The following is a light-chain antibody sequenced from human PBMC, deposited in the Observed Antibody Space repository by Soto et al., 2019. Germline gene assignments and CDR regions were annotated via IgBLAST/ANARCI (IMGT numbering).Light chain of an antibody. V-gene: IGKV3-11*01. CDR1: QSVGSS. Sequence: EIVLTQSPATLSLSPGERATLSCRASQSVGSSLAWYQQKPGQAPRLLIYHASNRAPGIPARFSGSGSGTDFTLTIRSLESEDFAVYYCLQRGDWPPLTFGQGTKVEIK. CDR3: LQRGDWPPLT. CDR2: HAS. J-gene: IGKJ1*01.